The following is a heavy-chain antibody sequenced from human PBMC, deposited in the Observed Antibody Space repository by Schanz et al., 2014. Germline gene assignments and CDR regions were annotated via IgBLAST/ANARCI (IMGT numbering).Heavy chain of an antibody. D-gene: IGHD3-10*01. J-gene: IGHJ3*02. V-gene: IGHV3-23*04. CDR3: AKGRFGELSAFDI. Sequence: EVQLAESGGGLVQPGRSLRLSCAASGFTFSSYGMHWVRQAPGKGLEWVSAISGGGGTTYYADSVKGRFTISRDNSKNTLYLQMNSLRAEDTAVYYCAKGRFGELSAFDIWGQGTMVTVSS. CDR2: ISGGGGTT. CDR1: GFTFSSYG.